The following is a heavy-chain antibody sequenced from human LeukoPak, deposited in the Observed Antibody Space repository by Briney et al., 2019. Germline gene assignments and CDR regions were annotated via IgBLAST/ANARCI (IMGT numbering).Heavy chain of an antibody. Sequence: PSETLSLTCTVSGDSMRGYYWSWIRQPPGKGLEWIGYIYYSGSTNYNPSLKSRVTISVDTSKNQFSLKLSSVTAADTAVYYCARESGLQFNWFDPWGQGTLVTVSS. V-gene: IGHV4-59*01. CDR3: ARESGLQFNWFDP. J-gene: IGHJ5*02. D-gene: IGHD4-11*01. CDR1: GDSMRGYY. CDR2: IYYSGST.